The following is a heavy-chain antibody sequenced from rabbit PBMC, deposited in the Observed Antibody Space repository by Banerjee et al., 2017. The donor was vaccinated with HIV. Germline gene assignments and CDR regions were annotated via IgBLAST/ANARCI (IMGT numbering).Heavy chain of an antibody. J-gene: IGHJ4*01. Sequence: QQLEESGGGLVQPGGSLKLSCKVSGFIFSSYGMSWVRQAPGKGLEWIGYIDPVFGSTYYAGWVNGRFTISSHNAQNTLYLQLNSLTAADTATYFCAADYAGHGGYGYYFNLWGPGTLVTVS. CDR3: AADYAGHGGYGYYFNL. D-gene: IGHD6-1*01. CDR1: GFIFSSYG. V-gene: IGHV1S7*01. CDR2: IDPVFGST.